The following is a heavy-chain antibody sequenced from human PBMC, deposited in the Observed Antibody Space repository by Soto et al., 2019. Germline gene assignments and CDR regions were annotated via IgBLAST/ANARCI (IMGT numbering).Heavy chain of an antibody. J-gene: IGHJ4*02. D-gene: IGHD1-1*01. CDR3: AKFQTSTNLDY. CDR1: GFTFSSYG. V-gene: IGHV3-30*18. Sequence: QVQLVESGGGVVQPGRSLRLSCAASGFTFSSYGMHWVRQAPGKGLEWVAVISYDGSNKYYADSVKGRFTISRDDSKNTLYLQMNSLRAEDTAVYYCAKFQTSTNLDYWGQGTLVTVSS. CDR2: ISYDGSNK.